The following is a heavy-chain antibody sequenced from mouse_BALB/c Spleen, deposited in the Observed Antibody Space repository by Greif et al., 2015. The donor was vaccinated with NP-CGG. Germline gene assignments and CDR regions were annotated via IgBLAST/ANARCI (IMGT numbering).Heavy chain of an antibody. J-gene: IGHJ1*01. V-gene: IGHV5-6-4*01. CDR1: GFTFSSYT. Sequence: EVQGVESGGGLVKPGGSLKLSCAASGFTFSSYTMSWVRQTPEKRLEWVATISSGGSYTYYPDSVKGRFTISRDNAKNTLYLQMSSLKSEDTAMYYCTRDQGDYYGSYWYFDVWGAGTTVTVSS. D-gene: IGHD1-2*01. CDR2: ISSGGSYT. CDR3: TRDQGDYYGSYWYFDV.